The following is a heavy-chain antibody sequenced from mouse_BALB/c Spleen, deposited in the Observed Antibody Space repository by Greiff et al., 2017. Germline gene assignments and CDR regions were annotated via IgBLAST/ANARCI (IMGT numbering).Heavy chain of an antibody. J-gene: IGHJ3*01. V-gene: IGHV2-6-7*01. CDR3: AREGVRRTLAY. Sequence: QVHVKQSGPGLVAPSQSLSITCTVSGFSLTGYGVNWVRQPPGKGLEWLGMIWGDGSTDYTSALKSRLSISKDNSKSQVFLKMNSLQTDDTARYYCAREGVRRTLAYWGQGTLVTVSA. CDR1: GFSLTGYG. CDR2: IWGDGST. D-gene: IGHD2-14*01.